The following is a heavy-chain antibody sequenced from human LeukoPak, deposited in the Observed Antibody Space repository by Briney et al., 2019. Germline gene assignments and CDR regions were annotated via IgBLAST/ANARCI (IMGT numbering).Heavy chain of an antibody. V-gene: IGHV1-2*02. CDR2: INPNSGGT. Sequence: VKVSCKASGYTFTGYYMHWVRQAPGQGLEWMGWINPNSGGTNYVQKFQGRVTMTRDTSISTAYMELSRLRSDDTAVYYCARQNCGGDCYFDYWGQGTLVTVSS. CDR1: GYTFTGYY. D-gene: IGHD2-21*01. CDR3: ARQNCGGDCYFDY. J-gene: IGHJ4*02.